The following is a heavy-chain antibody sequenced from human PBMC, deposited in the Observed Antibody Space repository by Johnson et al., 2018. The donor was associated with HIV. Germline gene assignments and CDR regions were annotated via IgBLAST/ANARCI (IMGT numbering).Heavy chain of an antibody. CDR2: IKSKTDGGTT. J-gene: IGHJ3*02. CDR1: GFTFSNAW. V-gene: IGHV3-15*01. CDR3: TTAELGWTGLGAFDI. Sequence: VQLVESGGGLVQPGGSLRLSCAASGFTFSNAWMSWVRQAPGKGLEWVGRIKSKTDGGTTDYAEPVKGRFTISRDDSKNTLYLQMNSLKTEDTAVYYCTTAELGWTGLGAFDIWGQGTMVTVSS. D-gene: IGHD3/OR15-3a*01.